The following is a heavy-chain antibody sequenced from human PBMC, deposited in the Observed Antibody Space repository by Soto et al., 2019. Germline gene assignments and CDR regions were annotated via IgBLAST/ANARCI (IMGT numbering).Heavy chain of an antibody. CDR1: GDSIGTTHSY. CDR3: ARHEGNGNVWPRDY. CDR2: IHYSGST. V-gene: IGHV4-39*01. D-gene: IGHD2-8*01. J-gene: IGHJ4*02. Sequence: PSETLSLTCTVSGDSIGTTHSYWAWIRQSPGKGLEWIGNIHYSGSTYYMPSLRSRVTLSVDTSKNQFSLRLTSVTAEDTAVYYCARHEGNGNVWPRDYRGQGILVTVSS.